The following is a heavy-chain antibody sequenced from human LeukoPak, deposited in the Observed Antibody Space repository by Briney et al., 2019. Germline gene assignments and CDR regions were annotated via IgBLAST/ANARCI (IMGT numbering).Heavy chain of an antibody. Sequence: SQTLSLTCTVSGGSISSGDYYWSWIRQHPGTGLEWIGYIYYSGSTYYNPSLKSRVTTSVDTSKNQFSLKLSSVTAADTAVYYCARTPAAIGYYFDYWGQGTLVTVSS. CDR2: IYYSGST. V-gene: IGHV4-31*03. CDR1: GGSISSGDYY. CDR3: ARTPAAIGYYFDY. J-gene: IGHJ4*02. D-gene: IGHD2-2*01.